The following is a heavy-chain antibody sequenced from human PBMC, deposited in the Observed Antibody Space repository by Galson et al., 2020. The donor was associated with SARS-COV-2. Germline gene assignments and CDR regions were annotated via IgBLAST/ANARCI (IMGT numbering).Heavy chain of an antibody. CDR3: ARLLYAILTTYYFGVAV. CDR1: GFSLSTSGMC. J-gene: IGHJ6*02. Sequence: SGPTLVKPTQTLTLTCTFSGFSLSTSGMCVSWIRQPPGKALEWLALIDWDDDKYYSTSLKTRLTISKDTSKNQVVLTMTNMDPVDTATYYCARLLYAILTTYYFGVAVSGQSTTVPVSS. V-gene: IGHV2-70*01. CDR2: IDWDDDK. D-gene: IGHD3-9*01.